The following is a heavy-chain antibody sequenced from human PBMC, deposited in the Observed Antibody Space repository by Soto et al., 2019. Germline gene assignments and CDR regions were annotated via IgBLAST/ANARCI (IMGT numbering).Heavy chain of an antibody. CDR2: IGVYNGKT. CDR1: GYTFTKYG. D-gene: IGHD2-2*02. CDR3: SRARYCTSPSCYNHYYYGMDI. V-gene: IGHV1-18*04. J-gene: IGHJ6*02. Sequence: QEQLVQSGGEVKKPGASVRVSCKASGYTFTKYGNTWVRQAPGQGLEWMGWIGVYNGKTNYARKLQGRVIMTADTSASTAYMELRSLRSDDTAVYYCSRARYCTSPSCYNHYYYGMDIWGQGTTVSVSS.